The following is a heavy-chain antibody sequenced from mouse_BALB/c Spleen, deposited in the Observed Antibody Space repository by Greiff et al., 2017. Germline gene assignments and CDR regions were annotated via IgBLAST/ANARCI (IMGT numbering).Heavy chain of an antibody. V-gene: IGHV2-6-4*01. CDR2: IGGGGST. CDR3: ASVITTAWAYAMDY. J-gene: IGHJ4*01. Sequence: VQGVESGPGLVAPSQSLSITCPVSGFSLSRYSVHWVRQPPGKGLEWLGMIGGGGSTDYNSALKSRLSISKDNSTSQVFLTMNSLQTDDTAMYYCASVITTAWAYAMDYWGQGTSVTVSS. D-gene: IGHD2-4*01. CDR1: GFSLSRYS.